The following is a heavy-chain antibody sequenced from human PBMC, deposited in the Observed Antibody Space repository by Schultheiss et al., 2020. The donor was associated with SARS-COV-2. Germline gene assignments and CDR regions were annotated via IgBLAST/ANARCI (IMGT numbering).Heavy chain of an antibody. Sequence: GGSLRLSCAASGFTFSSYAMHWVRQAPGKGLEWVSVIYSGGSTYYADSVKGRFSISRDNAKNSLYLQMNSLRDEDTAVYYCASHPDSHWFDYWGQGTLVTVSS. J-gene: IGHJ4*02. CDR1: GFTFSSYA. D-gene: IGHD1-1*01. CDR3: ASHPDSHWFDY. CDR2: IYSGGST. V-gene: IGHV3-66*04.